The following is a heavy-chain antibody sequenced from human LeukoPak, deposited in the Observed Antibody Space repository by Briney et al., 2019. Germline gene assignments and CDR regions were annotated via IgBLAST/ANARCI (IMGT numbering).Heavy chain of an antibody. CDR1: GGSFSVYY. J-gene: IGHJ6*04. Sequence: SETLSLTCAVYGGSFSVYYWSWIRQPPGKGLEWIGEINHSGSTNYKPSLKSRVTISLDTSKNQFSLKLSSVPAADTAVYYCARGSKSMVRGVIHHPGMDVRGKGTTVTLSS. CDR3: ARGSKSMVRGVIHHPGMDV. D-gene: IGHD3-10*01. CDR2: INHSGST. V-gene: IGHV4-34*01.